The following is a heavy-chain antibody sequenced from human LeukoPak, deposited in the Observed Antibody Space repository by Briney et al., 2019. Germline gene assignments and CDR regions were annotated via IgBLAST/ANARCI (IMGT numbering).Heavy chain of an antibody. CDR1: GFTFSNSA. D-gene: IGHD1-26*01. V-gene: IGHV3-30*02. Sequence: GGSLRLSCEASGFTFSNSAMHWVRQAPGKGLEWVAVLWYDGSNKYYADSVKGRFTISRDNSKNTLYLEMNSLRADDTAVYYCAKDRGVGVTTGDCFDYWGQGTLVTVSS. CDR3: AKDRGVGVTTGDCFDY. J-gene: IGHJ4*02. CDR2: LWYDGSNK.